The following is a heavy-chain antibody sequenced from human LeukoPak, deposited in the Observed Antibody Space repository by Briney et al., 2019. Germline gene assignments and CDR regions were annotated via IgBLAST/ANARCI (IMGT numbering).Heavy chain of an antibody. CDR2: IYSDGTT. J-gene: IGHJ3*02. D-gene: IGHD1-26*01. CDR1: GASINSRDYY. Sequence: TASETLSLTCTVSGASINSRDYYWGWIRQPPGQGLEWIGSIYSDGTTYYNPSLKSRVTISVDTSKNQFSLKLSSVTAADTAVYYCASSVGATIFGIWGQGTMVTVSS. V-gene: IGHV4-39*07. CDR3: ASSVGATIFGI.